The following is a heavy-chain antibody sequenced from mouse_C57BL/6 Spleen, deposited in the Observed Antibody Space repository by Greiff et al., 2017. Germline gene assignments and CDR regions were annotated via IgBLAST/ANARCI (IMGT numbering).Heavy chain of an antibody. CDR1: GYTFTSYW. D-gene: IGHD1-1*01. Sequence: QVQLQQPGAELVKPGASVKLSCKASGYTFTSYWMHWVKQRPGQGLEWIGMIHPNSGSTNYNEKFKRKATLTVDKSSSTAYMQLSSLTSEDSAVYYCARSGSSYWYFDVWGTGTTVTVSS. J-gene: IGHJ1*03. V-gene: IGHV1-64*01. CDR2: IHPNSGST. CDR3: ARSGSSYWYFDV.